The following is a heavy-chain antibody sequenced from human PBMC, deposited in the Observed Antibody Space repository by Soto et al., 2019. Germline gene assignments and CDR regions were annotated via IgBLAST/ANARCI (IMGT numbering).Heavy chain of an antibody. V-gene: IGHV1-46*03. CDR1: GYTFTSYD. CDR2: INPSGGST. CDR3: ARDHRYYYDSSGPIDY. Sequence: GASVKVSCKASGYTFTSYDINWVRQAPGQGLEWMGIINPSGGSTSYAQKFQGRVTMTRDTSTSTVYMELSSLRSEDTAVYYCARDHRYYYDSSGPIDYWGQGTLVTVSS. J-gene: IGHJ4*02. D-gene: IGHD3-22*01.